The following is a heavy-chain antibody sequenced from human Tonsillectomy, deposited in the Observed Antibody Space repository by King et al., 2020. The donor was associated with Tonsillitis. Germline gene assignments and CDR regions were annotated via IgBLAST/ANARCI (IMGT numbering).Heavy chain of an antibody. Sequence: VQLVQSGAEVKKPGASVKVSCKASGYTFTTYSISWVRQAPGQGLEWMGWISAHNGNTNYAQKLQGRVTMTTDTSTSTAYMQLRSLRSDDTAVYYCARDRSPYSSSAGFDYWGQGSLVTVSS. J-gene: IGHJ4*02. CDR1: GYTFTTYS. CDR2: ISAHNGNT. D-gene: IGHD6-6*01. CDR3: ARDRSPYSSSAGFDY. V-gene: IGHV1-18*04.